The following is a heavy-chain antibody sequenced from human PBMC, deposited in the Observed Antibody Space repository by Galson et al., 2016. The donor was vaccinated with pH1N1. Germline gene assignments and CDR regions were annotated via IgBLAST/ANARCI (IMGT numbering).Heavy chain of an antibody. CDR3: AREAHRIGWQVLYF. D-gene: IGHD6-19*01. Sequence: SLRLSCAASGFTFNDYGMHWVRQAPGKGLEWVAVVWSDGNTKYYGGSVKGRFTISRDNSKNTLWLQMNGLAVEDTAVYYCAREAHRIGWQVLYFWGQGTLVTVSS. CDR2: VWSDGNTK. CDR1: GFTFNDYG. V-gene: IGHV3-33*01. J-gene: IGHJ4*02.